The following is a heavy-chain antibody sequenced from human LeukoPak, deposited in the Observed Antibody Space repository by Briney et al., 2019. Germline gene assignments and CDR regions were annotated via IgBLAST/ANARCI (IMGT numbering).Heavy chain of an antibody. CDR1: GDSLSRYY. Sequence: SETLSLTCAVSGDSLSRYYRTWIRQPPGKGLEWLGEISPSGSPKYNPSLKSRATISVDTSKNQFSLRLTSVTAADTALYYCASVRHDPLEYYYYIDVWGKGTTVTVSS. V-gene: IGHV4-34*01. J-gene: IGHJ6*03. CDR3: ASVRHDPLEYYYYIDV. CDR2: ISPSGSP. D-gene: IGHD2/OR15-2a*01.